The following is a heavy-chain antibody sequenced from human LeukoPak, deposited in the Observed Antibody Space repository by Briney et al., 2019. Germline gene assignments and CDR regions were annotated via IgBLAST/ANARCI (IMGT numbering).Heavy chain of an antibody. CDR3: ARRLKLGSSASWRWFDP. V-gene: IGHV1-18*01. CDR2: IRGDGSFG. J-gene: IGHJ5*02. D-gene: IGHD2-2*01. CDR1: GYTFTNFG. Sequence: ASVKVSCKASGYTFTNFGISWMRRAPGQGLEWMGWIRGDGSFGDYAEKFRGRVTMTTDTSTNTVSMELRSLRPDDTAIYYCARRLKLGSSASWRWFDPWGQGTLVTVYS.